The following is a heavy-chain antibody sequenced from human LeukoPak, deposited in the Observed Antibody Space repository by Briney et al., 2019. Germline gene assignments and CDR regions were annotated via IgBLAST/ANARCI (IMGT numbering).Heavy chain of an antibody. D-gene: IGHD5-18*01. J-gene: IGHJ4*02. CDR2: IYYSGST. Sequence: PSETLSLTCTVSGGSISSSSYYWGWIRQPPGKGLEWIGSIYYSGSTYYNPSLKSRVTISVDTSKNQFSLKLSSVTAADTAVYYCAREYSYGYDYWGQGTLVTVSS. CDR3: AREYSYGYDY. CDR1: GGSISSSSYY. V-gene: IGHV4-39*02.